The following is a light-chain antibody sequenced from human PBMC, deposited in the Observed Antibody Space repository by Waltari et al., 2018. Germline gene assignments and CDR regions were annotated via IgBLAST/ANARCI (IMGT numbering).Light chain of an antibody. J-gene: IGLJ3*02. V-gene: IGLV2-14*03. CDR3: SSYTSTSTWV. CDR2: DVS. CDR1: SSDVGAYNY. Sequence: QSALTQPASVSGSPGQSITISCPGTSSDVGAYNYVSCYQQHPGKAPKLMIYDVSDRPSGGSNRFSGSKSGNTASLTISGLQAEDEADYYCSSYTSTSTWVFGGGTKLTVL.